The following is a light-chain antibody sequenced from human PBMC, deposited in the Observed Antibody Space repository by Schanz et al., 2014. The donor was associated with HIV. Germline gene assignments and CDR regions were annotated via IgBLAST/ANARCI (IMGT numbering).Light chain of an antibody. CDR1: RSVNSN. Sequence: EIVMTQSPVTLSVSPGERVTLSCRASRSVNSNLAWYQQKPGQAPRLLIYRASTRATGIPARFSGSGSGTEFTLTISRLEPEDFAVYYCQQYGSSPRTFGQGTKVEIK. V-gene: IGKV3-15*01. J-gene: IGKJ1*01. CDR2: RAS. CDR3: QQYGSSPRT.